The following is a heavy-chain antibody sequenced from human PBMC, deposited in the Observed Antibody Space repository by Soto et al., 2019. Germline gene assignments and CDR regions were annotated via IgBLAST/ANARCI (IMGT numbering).Heavy chain of an antibody. Sequence: SETLSLTCSVSGDSINSDKYYWGWIRQPPGKGLEWIGSIYFRGNTYYNPSLQTRVTISLDKSKSQFSLKLNSVTAADSAVYFCARLEGLATISYYFNFWGQGALVTVSS. CDR2: IYFRGNT. CDR1: GDSINSDKYY. D-gene: IGHD3-9*01. J-gene: IGHJ4*02. V-gene: IGHV4-39*01. CDR3: ARLEGLATISYYFNF.